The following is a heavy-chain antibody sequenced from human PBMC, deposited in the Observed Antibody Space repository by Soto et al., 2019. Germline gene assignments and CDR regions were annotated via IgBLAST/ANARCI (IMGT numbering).Heavy chain of an antibody. Sequence: QVQLVESGGGVVQPGRSLRLSCAASGFTFSSYGMHWVRQAPGKGLEWVAVIWYDGSNKYYADSVKGRFTISRDNSKNTLYLQMNSLRAEDTAVYYCARETSNTNCSGGSCYWFDPWGQGTLVTVSS. CDR2: IWYDGSNK. J-gene: IGHJ5*02. CDR3: ARETSNTNCSGGSCYWFDP. V-gene: IGHV3-33*01. CDR1: GFTFSSYG. D-gene: IGHD2-15*01.